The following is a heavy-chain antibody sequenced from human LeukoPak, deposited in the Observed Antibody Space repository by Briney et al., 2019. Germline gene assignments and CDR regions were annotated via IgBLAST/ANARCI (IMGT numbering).Heavy chain of an antibody. D-gene: IGHD3-22*01. J-gene: IGHJ3*02. CDR3: AIGGLYDSSGYDAFDI. CDR2: INQDGSEK. Sequence: GGSLRLSCAASGFTFTTYWMSWVRQTPGKGLEWVANINQDGSEKYYVDSVKGRFTISRDNAKNSLYLQMNSLRAEDTAVYSCAIGGLYDSSGYDAFDIWGQGTMVTVSS. V-gene: IGHV3-7*01. CDR1: GFTFTTYW.